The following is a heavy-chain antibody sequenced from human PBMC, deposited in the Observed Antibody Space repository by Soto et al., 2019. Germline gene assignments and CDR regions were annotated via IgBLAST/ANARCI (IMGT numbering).Heavy chain of an antibody. CDR1: GGIFSTYA. CDR2: IIPLFGTP. V-gene: IGHV1-69*01. J-gene: IGHJ4*02. Sequence: QVQLVQSGAEVKKPGSSVKVSCKASGGIFSTYAISWLRQAPGQGLEWMGGIIPLFGTPNYAQRFQGRVPITADESQSTAYMELSRLRSEDTAVYYCARDRDDYGSGNYYNRIDFWGQGTLVTVSS. CDR3: ARDRDDYGSGNYYNRIDF. D-gene: IGHD3-10*01.